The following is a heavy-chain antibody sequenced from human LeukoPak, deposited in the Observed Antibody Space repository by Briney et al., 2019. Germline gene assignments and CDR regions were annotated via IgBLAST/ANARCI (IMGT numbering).Heavy chain of an antibody. Sequence: GGSLRLSCAASGFTFSSYSMNWVRQAPGKGLEWVSSISSSSSYIYYADSVKGRFTISRDNAKNSLYLQMNSLRAEDTAVYYCARDFRYDSSGYYYKDWFDPWGQGTLVTVSS. CDR1: GFTFSSYS. CDR3: ARDFRYDSSGYYYKDWFDP. V-gene: IGHV3-21*01. CDR2: ISSSSSYI. D-gene: IGHD3-22*01. J-gene: IGHJ5*02.